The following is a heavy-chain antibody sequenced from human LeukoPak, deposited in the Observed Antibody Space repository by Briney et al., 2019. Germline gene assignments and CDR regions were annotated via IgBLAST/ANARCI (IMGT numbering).Heavy chain of an antibody. Sequence: PGGSLRLSCAASGFTVSSNYMSWVRQAPGKGLEWVSVIYSGGSTYYADSVKGRFTISRDNSKNTLYLQMNSLRAEDMAVYYCAGARDYYDSSGYDDYWGQGTLVTVSS. CDR2: IYSGGST. D-gene: IGHD3-22*01. CDR1: GFTVSSNY. J-gene: IGHJ4*02. CDR3: AGARDYYDSSGYDDY. V-gene: IGHV3-53*01.